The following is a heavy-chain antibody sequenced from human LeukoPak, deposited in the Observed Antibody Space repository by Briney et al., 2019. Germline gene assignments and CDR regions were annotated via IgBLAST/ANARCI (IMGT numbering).Heavy chain of an antibody. CDR1: GFTFSGCE. CDR3: ARSIIHWFDP. Sequence: GGSLRLSCAISGFTFSGCELTWVRQAPGKGLEWISYISRSGNTIYYADSVKGRFTISRDNAKNSLYLQMNSLRAEDTAVYYCARSIIHWFDPWGQGTLVTVSS. J-gene: IGHJ5*02. CDR2: ISRSGNTI. V-gene: IGHV3-48*03.